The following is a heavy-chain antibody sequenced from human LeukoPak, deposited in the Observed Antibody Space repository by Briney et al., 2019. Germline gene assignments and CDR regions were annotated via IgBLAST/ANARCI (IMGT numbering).Heavy chain of an antibody. CDR2: ISSSSSYI. CDR3: ARESITMVRGVALFYYYYYMDV. J-gene: IGHJ6*03. CDR1: GFTFSSYS. Sequence: GGSLRLSCAASGFTFSSYSMNWVRQAPGKGLEWVSSISSSSSYIYYADSVKGRFTISRDNAKNSLYLQMNSLRAEDTAVYYCARESITMVRGVALFYYYYYMDVWGKGTTVTVSS. V-gene: IGHV3-21*01. D-gene: IGHD3-10*01.